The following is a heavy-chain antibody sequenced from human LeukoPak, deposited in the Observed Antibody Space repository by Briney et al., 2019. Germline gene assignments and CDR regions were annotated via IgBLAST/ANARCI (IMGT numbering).Heavy chain of an antibody. CDR2: INHSGST. J-gene: IGHJ5*02. Sequence: PSETLSLTCAVYGGSFSGYYWNWIRQPPGKGLEWIGEINHSGSTNYKPSLKRRVTISVDTSKNQFSLKLSSVTAADTAVYYCARWVDFWSGPTNWFDPWGQGTLVTVSS. CDR1: GGSFSGYY. V-gene: IGHV4-34*01. D-gene: IGHD3-3*01. CDR3: ARWVDFWSGPTNWFDP.